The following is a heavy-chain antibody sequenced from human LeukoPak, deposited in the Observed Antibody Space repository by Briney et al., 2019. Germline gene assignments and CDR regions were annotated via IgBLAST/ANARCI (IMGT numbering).Heavy chain of an antibody. CDR2: ISGGTSGT. J-gene: IGHJ4*02. Sequence: GGSLRLSCAASGFTFSIYVMSWVRQAPGKGLEWVSTISGGTSGTHYADPVRGRFTISRDNSKNTLYLQMNSLRAEDTAVYYCAREGTTNYFDYWGQGTLVTVSS. CDR3: AREGTTNYFDY. CDR1: GFTFSIYV. D-gene: IGHD4-11*01. V-gene: IGHV3-23*01.